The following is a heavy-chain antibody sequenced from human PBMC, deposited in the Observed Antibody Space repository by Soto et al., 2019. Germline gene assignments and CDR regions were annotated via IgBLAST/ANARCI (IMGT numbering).Heavy chain of an antibody. J-gene: IGHJ4*02. Sequence: SETMSLTCSFSTYSISSYYWSWIRQPPGKGLEWIGYIYYSGTSNYNPSLKSRVTISLDTSKNQFSLKLSSVTAADAAVYYCASMYSSSWYYFDSWGQGIPVTVS. D-gene: IGHD6-13*01. V-gene: IGHV4-59*01. CDR3: ASMYSSSWYYFDS. CDR1: TYSISSYY. CDR2: IYYSGTS.